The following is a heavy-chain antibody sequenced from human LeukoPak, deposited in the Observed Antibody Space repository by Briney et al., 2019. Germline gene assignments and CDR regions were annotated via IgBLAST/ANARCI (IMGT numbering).Heavy chain of an antibody. CDR3: ARTMSSSHTVYGMDV. Sequence: SETLFLTCAVSGYSISSSNWWGWLRQPPGKGLEWLGYIYYSGSIYYNPSLKSRGTMSVDTSKNQFSLKLSSMTAVDTAVYYCARTMSSSHTVYGMDVWGQGTTVTVSS. D-gene: IGHD2-2*02. CDR2: IYYSGSI. V-gene: IGHV4-28*02. CDR1: GYSISSSNW. J-gene: IGHJ6*02.